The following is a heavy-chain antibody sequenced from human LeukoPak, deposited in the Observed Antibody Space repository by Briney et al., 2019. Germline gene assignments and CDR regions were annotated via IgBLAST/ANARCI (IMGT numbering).Heavy chain of an antibody. CDR1: GVSISSSNW. CDR2: INHSGST. V-gene: IGHV4-4*02. D-gene: IGHD1-26*01. CDR3: AIVGATLEYFQH. J-gene: IGHJ1*01. Sequence: PSGTLSLTCAVSGVSISSSNWWNWVRQPPGKGLEWIGEINHSGSTNYNPSLKSRVTISVDTSKNQFSLKLSSVTAADTAVYYCAIVGATLEYFQHWGQGTLVTVSS.